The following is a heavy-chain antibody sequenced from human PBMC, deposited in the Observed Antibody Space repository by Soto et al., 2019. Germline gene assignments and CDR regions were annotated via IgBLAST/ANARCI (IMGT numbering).Heavy chain of an antibody. CDR2: ISAYNGNT. J-gene: IGHJ6*02. Sequence: ASVKVSCKASGYTFTSYCISWVRHAPGQGLEWMGWISAYNGNTNYAQKLQGRVTMTTDTSTSTAYMELRSLRSDDTAVYYCARYSSGWYGTYYYYYGMDVWGQGTTVPVSS. V-gene: IGHV1-18*01. CDR3: ARYSSGWYGTYYYYYGMDV. D-gene: IGHD6-19*01. CDR1: GYTFTSYC.